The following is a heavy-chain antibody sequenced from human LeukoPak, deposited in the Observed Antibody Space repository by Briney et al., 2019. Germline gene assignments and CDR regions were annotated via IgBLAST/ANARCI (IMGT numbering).Heavy chain of an antibody. J-gene: IGHJ4*02. D-gene: IGHD6-13*01. V-gene: IGHV3-48*02. CDR2: ISPRSNNI. CDR1: GFSFSSYW. CDR3: ARAAYNSSPDY. Sequence: PGGSLRLSCAASGFSFSSYWMNWVRQAPGKGLEWVSYISPRSNNIHYADSVKGRFTISRDNAKNSLYLHMSSLRDEDTAVYYCARAAYNSSPDYWGQGTLVTVSS.